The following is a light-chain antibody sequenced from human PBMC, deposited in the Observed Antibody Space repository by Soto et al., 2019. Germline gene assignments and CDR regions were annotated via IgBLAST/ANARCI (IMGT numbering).Light chain of an antibody. J-gene: IGKJ1*01. V-gene: IGKV3-20*01. CDR1: QSVSSSF. CDR2: GAS. Sequence: EIVLTQSPGSLSLSPGEGATLSCRASQSVSSSFFAWYQQKPGQAPSLLIYGASSRATGFPDRLSASGSGTDFTRNISRLEPEGVEVYYCQQYDSSVTFGQGTKVEIK. CDR3: QQYDSSVT.